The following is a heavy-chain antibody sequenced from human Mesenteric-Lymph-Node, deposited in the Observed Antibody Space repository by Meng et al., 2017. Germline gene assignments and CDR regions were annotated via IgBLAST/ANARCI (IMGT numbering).Heavy chain of an antibody. J-gene: IGHJ4*02. CDR1: GFIFRSFS. Sequence: GESLKISCSASGFIFRSFSMSWVRQAPGKGLEWVAGISGSGGATYYADSVKGRFTISRDNSKSTVYVQMNNLRAEDTAIYYCVKDQGVTIFGVAKTWGQGTLVTVSS. CDR3: VKDQGVTIFGVAKT. D-gene: IGHD3-3*01. V-gene: IGHV3-23*01. CDR2: ISGSGGAT.